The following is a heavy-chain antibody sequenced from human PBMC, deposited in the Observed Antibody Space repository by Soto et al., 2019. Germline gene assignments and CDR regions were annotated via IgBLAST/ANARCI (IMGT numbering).Heavy chain of an antibody. V-gene: IGHV1-2*02. J-gene: IGHJ4*02. CDR3: RRGGRGDSPIDY. CDR1: GYTFSAYY. Sequence: GASVKVSFKTSGYTFSAYYVHWARRAPGRGFQWRGWINPSNEITTFSEFFQGRITMTRDTSTNTVHMELNMLTSDDTAVYYCRRGGRGDSPIDYWGQGTQVTVSS. CDR2: INPSNEIT. D-gene: IGHD2-21*01.